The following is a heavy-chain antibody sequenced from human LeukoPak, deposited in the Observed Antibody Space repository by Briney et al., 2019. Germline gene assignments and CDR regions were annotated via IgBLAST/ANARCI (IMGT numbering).Heavy chain of an antibody. V-gene: IGHV4-4*07. J-gene: IGHJ3*02. CDR3: ARDMRGISGTMIVVAPPAFDI. CDR2: IYASGST. Sequence: PSETLSLTCTVSGGPISSYYWSWIRQPAGKGLEWIGRIYASGSTNYNPSLKSRVTMSVDTSKNQFSLKLSSVTAADTAVYYCARDMRGISGTMIVVAPPAFDIWGQGTMVTVSS. CDR1: GGPISSYY. D-gene: IGHD3-22*01.